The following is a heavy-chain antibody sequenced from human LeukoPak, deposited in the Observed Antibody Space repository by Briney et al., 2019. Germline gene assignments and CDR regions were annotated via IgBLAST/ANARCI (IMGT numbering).Heavy chain of an antibody. J-gene: IGHJ6*02. Sequence: PETLSLTCAVYGGSFSGYYWSWIRQPPGKGLEWIGEINHSGSTNYNPALTTRGPISVDTSKNQFSLKLSSVTAADAAVYYCARGYCSSTSCYYYYGMDVWGQGTTVTVSS. V-gene: IGHV4-34*01. D-gene: IGHD2-2*01. CDR1: GGSFSGYY. CDR2: INHSGST. CDR3: ARGYCSSTSCYYYYGMDV.